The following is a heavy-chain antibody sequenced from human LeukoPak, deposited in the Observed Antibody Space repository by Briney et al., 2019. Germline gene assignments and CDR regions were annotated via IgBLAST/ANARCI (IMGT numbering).Heavy chain of an antibody. D-gene: IGHD3-9*01. Sequence: GGSLRLSCAASGFTFSTYAVNWVRQAPGKGLEWVSTISGSGDSTYYADSVKGRFTISRDNSKNTLYLQMNSLRAEDTAVYYCAALDPEVYWGQGTLVTVSS. V-gene: IGHV3-23*01. J-gene: IGHJ4*02. CDR3: AALDPEVY. CDR1: GFTFSTYA. CDR2: ISGSGDST.